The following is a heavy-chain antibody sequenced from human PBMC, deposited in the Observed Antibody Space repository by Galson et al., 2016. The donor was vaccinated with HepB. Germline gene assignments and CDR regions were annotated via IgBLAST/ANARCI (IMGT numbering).Heavy chain of an antibody. J-gene: IGHJ6*02. CDR3: ARAHSSSSAWSATDV. CDR1: GYRFTSNK. V-gene: IGHV1-46*01. D-gene: IGHD6-6*01. CDR2: LNPSDGDT. Sequence: SVKVSCKASGYRFTSNKLRWVRQAPGQGLELMETLNPSDGDTDYAQKFRGRVTMTRDTSTSTFYMELVSLRSDDTALYFCARAHSSSSAWSATDVWGQGTTVTVSS.